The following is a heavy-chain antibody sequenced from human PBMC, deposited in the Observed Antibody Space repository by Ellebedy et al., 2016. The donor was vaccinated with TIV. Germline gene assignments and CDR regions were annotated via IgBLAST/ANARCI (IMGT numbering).Heavy chain of an antibody. CDR2: ISGRGINT. CDR1: GFTFKTYS. D-gene: IGHD3-10*01. CDR3: ARDPYYGSGYFDL. Sequence: GESLKISXEASGFTFKTYSMAWVRQAPGKGLEWVSSISGRGINTFYEDSVKGRFTISRDNSNNTLFLQMNSLRAEDTAVYYCARDPYYGSGYFDLWGRGSLVTVSS. V-gene: IGHV3-23*01. J-gene: IGHJ2*01.